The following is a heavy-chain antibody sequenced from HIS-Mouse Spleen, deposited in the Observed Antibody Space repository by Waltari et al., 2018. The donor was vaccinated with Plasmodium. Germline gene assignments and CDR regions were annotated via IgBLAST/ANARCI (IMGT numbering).Heavy chain of an antibody. Sequence: EVQLVESGGGWVQPGGSWRLPCPPSGLRFGSYWRSWVRQAPGKGLEWVANIKQDGSEKYYVDSVKGRFTISRDNAKNSLYLQMNSLRAEDTAVYYCASSWYWYFDLWGRGTLVTVSS. CDR2: IKQDGSEK. J-gene: IGHJ2*01. CDR3: ASSWYWYFDL. D-gene: IGHD6-13*01. V-gene: IGHV3-7*01. CDR1: GLRFGSYW.